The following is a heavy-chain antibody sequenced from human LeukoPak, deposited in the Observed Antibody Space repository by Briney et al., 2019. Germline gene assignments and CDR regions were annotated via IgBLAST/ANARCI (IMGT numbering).Heavy chain of an antibody. V-gene: IGHV3-23*01. J-gene: IGHJ4*02. CDR2: ISCSGGTT. CDR3: AVCSNWPTSDY. CDR1: GFTFSSYA. D-gene: IGHD4-11*01. Sequence: GGSLRLSCVASGFTFSSYAMSWVRQAPGKGLEWVSAISCSGGTTYYAVSVKGRFTISRDNSRNTLYLQINSLRAEDTAVYYRAVCSNWPTSDYWGQGTLVTVSS.